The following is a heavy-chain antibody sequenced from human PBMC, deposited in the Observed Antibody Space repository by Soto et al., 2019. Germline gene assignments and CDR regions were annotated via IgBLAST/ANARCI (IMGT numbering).Heavy chain of an antibody. CDR3: ARGSYSGSYGAFDI. CDR1: GFTFSSYD. V-gene: IGHV3-13*05. Sequence: GGSLRLSCAASGFTFSSYDMHWVRQATGKGLEWVSAIGTAGDPYYPGSVKGRFTISRENAMNSLYLQMNSLRAGDTAVDYCARGSYSGSYGAFDIWGQGTMVTVSS. CDR2: IGTAGDP. D-gene: IGHD1-26*01. J-gene: IGHJ3*02.